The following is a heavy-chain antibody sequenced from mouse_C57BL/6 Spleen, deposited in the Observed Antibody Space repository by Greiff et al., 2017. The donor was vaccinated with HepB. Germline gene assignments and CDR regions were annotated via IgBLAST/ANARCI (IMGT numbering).Heavy chain of an antibody. D-gene: IGHD3-2*02. CDR3: ARAQLRLRSYAMDY. CDR2: ISDGGSYT. J-gene: IGHJ4*01. V-gene: IGHV5-4*01. Sequence: EVQGVESGGGLVKPGGSLKLSCAASGFTFSSYAMSWVRQTPEKRLEWVATISDGGSYTYYPDNVKGRFTISRDNAKNNLYLQMSHLKSEDTAMYYCARAQLRLRSYAMDYWGQGTSVTVSS. CDR1: GFTFSSYA.